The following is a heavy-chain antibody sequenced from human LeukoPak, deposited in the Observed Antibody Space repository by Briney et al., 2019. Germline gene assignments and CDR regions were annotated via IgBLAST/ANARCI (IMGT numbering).Heavy chain of an antibody. J-gene: IGHJ4*02. CDR3: AKSDHSKTYYFDY. CDR2: IHYSGST. CDR1: GGSINSPTYY. D-gene: IGHD1-14*01. Sequence: PSETLSLTCTVSGGSINSPTYYWGWIRQPPGKELEWIGSIHYSGSTYYSPSLKSRVTISVDTSKNEFSLKLSSVTAADTAVYHCAKSDHSKTYYFDYWGQGILVTVSS. V-gene: IGHV4-39*01.